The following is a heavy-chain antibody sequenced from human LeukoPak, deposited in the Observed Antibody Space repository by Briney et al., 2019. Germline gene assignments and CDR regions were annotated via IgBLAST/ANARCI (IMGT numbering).Heavy chain of an antibody. CDR2: ISGSGGST. Sequence: PGGSLRLSCAASGFTFDTYGMSWVRQARGKGLEWVSAISGSGGSTYYADSVKGRFTISRDNSKNTLYLQMNSLRAEDTAVYYCAKDAVVVTAIRWNAFDIWGQGTMVTVSS. V-gene: IGHV3-23*01. CDR3: AKDAVVVTAIRWNAFDI. D-gene: IGHD2-21*02. J-gene: IGHJ3*02. CDR1: GFTFDTYG.